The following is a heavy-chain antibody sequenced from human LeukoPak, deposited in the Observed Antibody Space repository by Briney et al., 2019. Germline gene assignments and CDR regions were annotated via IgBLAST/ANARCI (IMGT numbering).Heavy chain of an antibody. J-gene: IGHJ4*02. CDR2: IYYSGST. V-gene: IGHV4-39*07. CDR3: ARRRNYDFWSGYFLHALDY. Sequence: PSETLSLTCTVSGGSISSSSYYWGWIRQPPGKGLEWIGSIYYSGSTNYNPSLKSRVTISVDTSKNQFSLKLSSVTAADTAVYYCARRRNYDFWSGYFLHALDYWGQGTLVTVSS. CDR1: GGSISSSSYY. D-gene: IGHD3-3*01.